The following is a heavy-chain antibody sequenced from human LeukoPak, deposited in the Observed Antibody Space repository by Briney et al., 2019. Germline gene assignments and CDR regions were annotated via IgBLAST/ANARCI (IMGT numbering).Heavy chain of an antibody. Sequence: GGSLRPSFAAAGLTSVRNTMTWIGQAPGKGLEWVSSISGTGTTIYSADSVRGRFTVSRDNARNSLFLHMNSLRAEDTAVYYCAVQITMIVVVPYFDYWGQGTLVTVSS. J-gene: IGHJ4*02. D-gene: IGHD3-22*01. CDR3: AVQITMIVVVPYFDY. CDR2: ISGTGTTI. V-gene: IGHV3-48*04. CDR1: GLTSVRNT.